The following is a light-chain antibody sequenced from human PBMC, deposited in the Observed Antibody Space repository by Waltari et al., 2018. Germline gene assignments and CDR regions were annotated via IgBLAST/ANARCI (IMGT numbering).Light chain of an antibody. CDR2: DVS. CDR1: SGDVVGYNY. J-gene: IGLJ1*01. V-gene: IGLV2-11*01. CDR3: CSYAGRYSYV. Sequence: QSALTQPRSVSGSPGQSVTISCTGDSGDVVGYNYVSWYQQPPGKAPKLMIYDVSKRPSGVPDRFFGSKSGDTASLTISGLRAEDEADYYCCSYAGRYSYVFGTGTKVTVL.